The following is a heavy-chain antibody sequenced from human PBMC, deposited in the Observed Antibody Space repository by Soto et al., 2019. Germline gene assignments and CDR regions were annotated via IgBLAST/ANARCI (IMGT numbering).Heavy chain of an antibody. CDR2: ISGGDTT. J-gene: IGHJ4*02. D-gene: IGHD4-4*01. V-gene: IGHV3-23*01. Sequence: EVQLLESGGGLVQPGGSLRLSCAASGFTFSSYAMNWVRQAPGKGLEWVPAISGGDTTYYADSVKGRFTISRDNSRNTLHLQMNSLRAEDTAVYYCATTVTVFLWGQGTLVTVSS. CDR3: ATTVTVFL. CDR1: GFTFSSYA.